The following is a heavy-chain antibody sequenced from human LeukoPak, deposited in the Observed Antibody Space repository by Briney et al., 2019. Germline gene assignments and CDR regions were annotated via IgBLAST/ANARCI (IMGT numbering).Heavy chain of an antibody. D-gene: IGHD6-13*01. CDR3: AREGVVGQQLYYYYMDV. V-gene: IGHV1-69*13. CDR2: IIPIFGTA. J-gene: IGHJ6*03. CDR1: GGSFISEA. Sequence: GASVKVSCKAFGGSFISEAISWVRQAPGQGLEWVGGIIPIFGTANYAQKFQGRVTITADESTSTAYMELSSLRSEDTAVYYCAREGVVGQQLYYYYMDVWGKGTTVTVSS.